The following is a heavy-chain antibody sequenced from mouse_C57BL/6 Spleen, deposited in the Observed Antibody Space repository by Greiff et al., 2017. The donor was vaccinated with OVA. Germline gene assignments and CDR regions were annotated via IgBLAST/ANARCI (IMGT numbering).Heavy chain of an antibody. CDR2: INPNNGGT. J-gene: IGHJ1*03. CDR1: GYTFTDYY. V-gene: IGHV1-26*01. CDR3: ARSGDGYFYFDV. D-gene: IGHD2-3*01. Sequence: EVQLQQSGPELVKPGASVKISCKASGYTFTDYYMNWVKQSHGKSLEWIGDINPNNGGTSYNQKFKGKATLTVDKSSSTAYMELRSLTSEDSAVYYCARSGDGYFYFDVWGTGTTVTVSS.